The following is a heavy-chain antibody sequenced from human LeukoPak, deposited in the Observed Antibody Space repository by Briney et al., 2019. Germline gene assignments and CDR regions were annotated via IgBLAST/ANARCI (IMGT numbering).Heavy chain of an antibody. D-gene: IGHD3-10*01. Sequence: SETLSLTCAVYGGSFSGHYWGWIRQPPGKGLEWIGSMYHSGSTYYNPPLKSRVTISEDTSKNQFSLKLRSVTAADTAVYYCARGPRFGELLWHWFDPWGQGTLVTVSS. CDR3: ARGPRFGELLWHWFDP. CDR2: MYHSGST. CDR1: GGSFSGHY. V-gene: IGHV4-38-2*01. J-gene: IGHJ5*02.